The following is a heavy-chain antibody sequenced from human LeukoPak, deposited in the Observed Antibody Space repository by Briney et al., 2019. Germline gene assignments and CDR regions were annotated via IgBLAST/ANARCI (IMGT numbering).Heavy chain of an antibody. J-gene: IGHJ4*02. Sequence: GGSLRLSCAASGFTFSSYWMHWVRQAPGKGPVWISRINGDGSTTTYADSVKGRFTISRDNAKNTLYLQLNSLGAEDTAVYYCARSHYESGAYFFDYWGQGTLVTVSS. V-gene: IGHV3-74*01. D-gene: IGHD3-22*01. CDR3: ARSHYESGAYFFDY. CDR1: GFTFSSYW. CDR2: INGDGSTT.